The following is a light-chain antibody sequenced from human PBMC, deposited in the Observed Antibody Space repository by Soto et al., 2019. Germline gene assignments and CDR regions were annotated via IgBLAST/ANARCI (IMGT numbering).Light chain of an antibody. V-gene: IGLV2-11*01. CDR1: SSDVGGYNY. J-gene: IGLJ1*01. Sequence: QSALTQPRSVSGSPGQSVTISCTGTSSDVGGYNYVSWYQQHPGKAPKLMIYDVSKRPSGVPDRFSGSKSGNTASLTISGLQAEDEAGYYCCSYAGSYTYGFGTGTKVTVL. CDR3: CSYAGSYTYG. CDR2: DVS.